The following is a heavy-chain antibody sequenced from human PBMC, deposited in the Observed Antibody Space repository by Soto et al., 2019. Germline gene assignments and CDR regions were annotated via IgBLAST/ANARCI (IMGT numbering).Heavy chain of an antibody. D-gene: IGHD2-21*02. Sequence: QVHLVQSGPEVREPGSSVKVSCKASGGSFSSDAITWVRQAPGQGLEWIGEIIPMFDTTNYAPEFQGRVTITADTGTKTVYMEVNRLTPDDTAVYYCAREVVTETTLGYFDFWGQGALVTVSS. CDR3: AREVVTETTLGYFDF. J-gene: IGHJ4*02. CDR2: IIPMFDTT. V-gene: IGHV1-69*06. CDR1: GGSFSSDA.